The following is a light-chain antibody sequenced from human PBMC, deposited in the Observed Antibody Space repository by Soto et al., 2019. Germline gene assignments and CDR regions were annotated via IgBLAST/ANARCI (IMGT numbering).Light chain of an antibody. Sequence: EIVVTPSPGALSLSPRERATLYCMATESVVSNYLAWYQLKPGQAPRLLIYGASTRATGIPARFSGSGSGTDFTLTISSLEPEDFAVYYCQQRSNWPITFGQGTRLEIK. J-gene: IGKJ5*01. CDR1: ESVVSNY. V-gene: IGKV3-11*01. CDR2: GAS. CDR3: QQRSNWPIT.